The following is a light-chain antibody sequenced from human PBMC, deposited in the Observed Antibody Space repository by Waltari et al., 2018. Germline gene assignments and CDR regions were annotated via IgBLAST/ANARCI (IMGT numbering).Light chain of an antibody. Sequence: HSALTQPASVSGSPGQSITISCTGTSSDVGGYNYVSWYQQHPGKAPKLMLFDVSYRPSWLSNRFSGSKSGNTASLTISGLQAEDEADYYCSSYISSDTLELFGGGTSLTVL. CDR2: DVS. CDR1: SSDVGGYNY. J-gene: IGLJ2*01. CDR3: SSYISSDTLEL. V-gene: IGLV2-14*03.